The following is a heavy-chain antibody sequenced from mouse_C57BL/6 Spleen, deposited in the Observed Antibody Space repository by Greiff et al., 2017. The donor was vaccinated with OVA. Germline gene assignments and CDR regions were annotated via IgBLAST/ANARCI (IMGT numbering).Heavy chain of an antibody. CDR2: IWGVGST. D-gene: IGHD2-2*01. Sequence: VKLQESGPGLVAPSQSLSITCTVSGFSLTSYGVDWVRQSPGKGLEWLGVIWGVGSTNYNSALKSRLSISKDNSKSQVFLKMNSLQTDDTAMYYCASGGYDERFAYWGQGTLVTVSA. V-gene: IGHV2-6*01. CDR3: ASGGYDERFAY. CDR1: GFSLTSYG. J-gene: IGHJ3*01.